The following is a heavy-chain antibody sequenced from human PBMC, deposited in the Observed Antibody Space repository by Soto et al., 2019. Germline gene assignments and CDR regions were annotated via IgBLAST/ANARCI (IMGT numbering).Heavy chain of an antibody. D-gene: IGHD3-10*01. J-gene: IGHJ4*02. V-gene: IGHV3-30*18. CDR2: ISYDGDGK. CDR3: AKDYYTSGSYSLGSY. Sequence: PGGSLRLSCAASGFTFSTYGMHWVRQAPGKGLEWVAVISYDGDGKYFADSVRGRFSISRDNSKNTLYLQMNSLRIEDTAVYYCAKDYYTSGSYSLGSYWGQGTLVTVSS. CDR1: GFTFSTYG.